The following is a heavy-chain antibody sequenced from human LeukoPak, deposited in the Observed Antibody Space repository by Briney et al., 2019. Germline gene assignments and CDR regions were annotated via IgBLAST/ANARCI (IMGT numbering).Heavy chain of an antibody. V-gene: IGHV5-51*01. D-gene: IGHD3-22*01. Sequence: PGESLKISCQASGYRFPSYWIGWVRQMPGKGLEWVGIVYPGDSDTRYSPSFQGQVTISADKSISAAYLQWSSLKASDTVMYYCARFYYDSGTYYFDYWGQGTLVTVSS. J-gene: IGHJ4*02. CDR2: VYPGDSDT. CDR1: GYRFPSYW. CDR3: ARFYYDSGTYYFDY.